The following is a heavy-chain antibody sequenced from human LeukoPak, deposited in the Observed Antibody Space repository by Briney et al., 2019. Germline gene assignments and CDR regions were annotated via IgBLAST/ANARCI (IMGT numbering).Heavy chain of an antibody. D-gene: IGHD5-24*01. J-gene: IGHJ4*02. CDR1: GFSFSSYS. Sequence: GGSLRLSCAASGFSFSSYSMNWVRQAPGKGLEWVSYISSTSNYMYYADSVKGRFTISRDNAKNSLYLQMNSLRAEDTAVYYCARDADGHFDFWGQGTLVTVSS. CDR3: ARDADGHFDF. CDR2: ISSTSNYM. V-gene: IGHV3-21*05.